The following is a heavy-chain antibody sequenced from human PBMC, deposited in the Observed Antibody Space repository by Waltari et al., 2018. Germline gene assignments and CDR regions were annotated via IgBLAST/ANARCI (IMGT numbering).Heavy chain of an antibody. CDR2: IWFDGGQT. J-gene: IGHJ4*02. V-gene: IGHV3-33*06. Sequence: QAQLVASGGGVVQPGMSLRLSCTATGLSISRYGMHRVRQAPGKGLEWVALIWFDGGQTYYADSVRGRFTISRDNSKNTLYLDMNSLKLNDTAIYYCAKDAFGNTYVDHWGQGTLVTVAS. CDR3: AKDAFGNTYVDH. CDR1: GLSISRYG. D-gene: IGHD3-10*01.